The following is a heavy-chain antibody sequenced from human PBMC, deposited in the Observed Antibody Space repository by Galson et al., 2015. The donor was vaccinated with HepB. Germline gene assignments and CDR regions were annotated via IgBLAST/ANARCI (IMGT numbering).Heavy chain of an antibody. Sequence: SLRLSCAASGFTFSNYAMNWVRLAPGKGLEWVSGISGSGDSTNYADSVKGRFTISRDNSKDTLYLVMYSLRAEDTAVYYCAKPPPEYDRNWYTYYFDFWGQGTLVTVSS. CDR1: GFTFSNYA. V-gene: IGHV3-23*01. CDR2: ISGSGDST. J-gene: IGHJ4*02. CDR3: AKPPPEYDRNWYTYYFDF. D-gene: IGHD2-2*02.